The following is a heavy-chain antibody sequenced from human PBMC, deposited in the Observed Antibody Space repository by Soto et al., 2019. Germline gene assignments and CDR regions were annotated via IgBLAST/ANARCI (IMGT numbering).Heavy chain of an antibody. CDR3: ARDGSTYYDFWSGYYTGRFDY. Sequence: GVSLRLSCAASGFTFSSYWMSWVRQAPGKWLEWVANIKQDGSEKYYVDSVKGRFTISRDNAKNSLYLQMNSLRAEDTAVYYCARDGSTYYDFWSGYYTGRFDYRGQGTLVTVSS. D-gene: IGHD3-3*01. V-gene: IGHV3-7*05. CDR2: IKQDGSEK. CDR1: GFTFSSYW. J-gene: IGHJ4*02.